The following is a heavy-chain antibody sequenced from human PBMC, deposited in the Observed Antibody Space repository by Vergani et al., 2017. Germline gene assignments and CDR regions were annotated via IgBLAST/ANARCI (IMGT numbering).Heavy chain of an antibody. CDR1: GFTFSIYG. D-gene: IGHD3-22*01. CDR2: IWYDGSNK. Sequence: QVQLVESGGGVVQPGRSLRLSCAASGFTFSIYGMHWVRQAPGKGLEWVAVIWYDGSNKYYADSVKGRFTISRDNSKNTLYLQMNSLRAEDTAVYYCARGPKTTYYYDSSGYYPPDFDYWGQGTLVTVSS. V-gene: IGHV3-33*01. J-gene: IGHJ4*02. CDR3: ARGPKTTYYYDSSGYYPPDFDY.